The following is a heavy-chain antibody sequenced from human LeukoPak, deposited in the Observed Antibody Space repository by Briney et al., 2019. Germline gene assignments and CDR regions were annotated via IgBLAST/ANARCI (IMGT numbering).Heavy chain of an antibody. CDR1: GFTFSSYW. J-gene: IGHJ4*02. Sequence: PGGSLRLSCAASGFTFSSYWMSWVRQAPGKGLEWVANIKQDGSEKYYVDSVKGRFTISRDNAKNSLYLQMNSLRAEDTAVYYCARFTIFGVVIIREAIFDYWGQGTLVTVSS. CDR3: ARFTIFGVVIIREAIFDY. V-gene: IGHV3-7*01. CDR2: IKQDGSEK. D-gene: IGHD3-3*01.